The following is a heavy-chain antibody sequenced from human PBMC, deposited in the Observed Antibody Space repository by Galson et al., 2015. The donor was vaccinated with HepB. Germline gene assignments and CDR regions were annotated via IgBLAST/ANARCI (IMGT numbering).Heavy chain of an antibody. CDR2: INQDGTDT. J-gene: IGHJ1*01. CDR1: GFSFSSHW. V-gene: IGHV3-7*03. Sequence: SLRLSCAASGFSFSSHWMSWVRQAPGKGPEWLAKINQDGTDTYYVDSVRGRFTISRDNAKQSLYLQMDNLRVDDTAVYYCVRQEEVGRGSWYEYFQHGG. D-gene: IGHD6-13*01. CDR3: VRQEEVGRGSWYEYFQH.